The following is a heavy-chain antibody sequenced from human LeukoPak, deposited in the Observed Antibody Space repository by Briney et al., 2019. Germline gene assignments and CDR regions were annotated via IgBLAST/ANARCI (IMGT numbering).Heavy chain of an antibody. CDR1: GFTFSSYL. D-gene: IGHD3-10*01. J-gene: IGHJ1*01. Sequence: GGSLRLSCAASGFTFSSYLMHWVRQAPGKGLVWVSRINDDGSFRRYANSVKGRFTISRDNAKNTLFLQMDSLRAEDTAVYYCARVSGPGMNEYYHLWGQGTLVTVSS. V-gene: IGHV3-74*01. CDR2: INDDGSFR. CDR3: ARVSGPGMNEYYHL.